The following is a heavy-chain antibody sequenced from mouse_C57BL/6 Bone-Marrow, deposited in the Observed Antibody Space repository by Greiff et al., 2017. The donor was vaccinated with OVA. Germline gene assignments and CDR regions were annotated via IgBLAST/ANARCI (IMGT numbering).Heavy chain of an antibody. CDR1: GYAFTNYL. CDR3: AREGTIVYFDY. V-gene: IGHV1-54*01. J-gene: IGHJ2*01. Sequence: QVHVKQSGAELVRPGTSVQVSCKASGYAFTNYLIEWVKQRPGQGLEWIGVINPGSGGTNYNEKFKGKATLTADKSSSTAYMQLSSLTSEDSAVYFCAREGTIVYFDYWGQGTTLTVSS. D-gene: IGHD2-12*01. CDR2: INPGSGGT.